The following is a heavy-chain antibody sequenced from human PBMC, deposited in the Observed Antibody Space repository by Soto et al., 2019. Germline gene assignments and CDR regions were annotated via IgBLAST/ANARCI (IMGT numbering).Heavy chain of an antibody. V-gene: IGHV4-59*01. Sequence: QVQLQESGPGLVKPSETLSLTCTVSGGSISSYYWSWIRQPPGKGLEWIGYTYYSGSTNYNPSLKSRVTISVDTSKNQFSLKLSSVTAADTAVYYCARRSSSSYWYFDLWGRGTLVTVSS. CDR2: TYYSGST. D-gene: IGHD6-13*01. CDR3: ARRSSSSYWYFDL. J-gene: IGHJ2*01. CDR1: GGSISSYY.